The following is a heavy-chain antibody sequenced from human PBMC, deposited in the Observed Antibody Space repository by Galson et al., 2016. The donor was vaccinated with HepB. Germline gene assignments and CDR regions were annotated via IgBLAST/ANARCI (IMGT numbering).Heavy chain of an antibody. J-gene: IGHJ4*01. Sequence: SETLSLTCAVSGGSISSTDWWGWVRQPPGKGLEWIGEDYQNGNTNYKPSLKSRVTISVDKSKNQFSLRLTSVIAADTAIYYCVRLGTAAAVANRRGSLYWSHGTRVTVSS. CDR3: VRLGTAAAVANRRGSLY. CDR1: GGSISSTDW. V-gene: IGHV4-4*02. CDR2: DYQNGNT. D-gene: IGHD6-13*01.